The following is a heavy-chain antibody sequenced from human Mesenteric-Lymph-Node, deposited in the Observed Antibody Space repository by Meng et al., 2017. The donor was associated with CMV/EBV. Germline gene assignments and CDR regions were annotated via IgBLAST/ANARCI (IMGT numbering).Heavy chain of an antibody. CDR3: TRDETFWSGYYSEN. D-gene: IGHD3-3*01. CDR1: GFTFSHYT. Sequence: GGSLRLSCAASGFTFSHYTMNWVRQAPGKGLEWVGRIKSKTDGGTTDYAAPVKGRFTISRDTSKNTLYLQMNSLRPEDTAVYYCTRDETFWSGYYSENWGQGTLVTVSS. V-gene: IGHV3-15*01. CDR2: IKSKTDGGTT. J-gene: IGHJ4*02.